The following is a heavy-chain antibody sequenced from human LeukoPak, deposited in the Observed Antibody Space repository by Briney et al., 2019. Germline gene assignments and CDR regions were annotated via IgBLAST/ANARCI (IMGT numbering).Heavy chain of an antibody. CDR3: AKERGYCSSTSCLYYYYMDV. Sequence: PGGSLRLSCAASRFTFRTSTMHWVRQAPGKGLEGVAVISYDGSNKYYADSVKGRFTISRDNSKNTLYLQMSSLRAEDTAVYYCAKERGYCSSTSCLYYYYMDVWGKGTTVTVSS. CDR1: RFTFRTST. D-gene: IGHD2-2*01. CDR2: ISYDGSNK. V-gene: IGHV3-30*04. J-gene: IGHJ6*03.